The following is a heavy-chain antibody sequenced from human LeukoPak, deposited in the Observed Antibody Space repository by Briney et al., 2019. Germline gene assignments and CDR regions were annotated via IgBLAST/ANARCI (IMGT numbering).Heavy chain of an antibody. D-gene: IGHD1-26*01. Sequence: SETLSLTCTVSGGSISSYCWSWIRQPPGKGLEWIGYIYYSGSTNYNPSLKSRVTISVDTSKNQFSLKLSSVTAADTAVYYCAREGGDGMDVWGQGTTVTVSS. V-gene: IGHV4-59*01. J-gene: IGHJ6*02. CDR1: GGSISSYC. CDR2: IYYSGST. CDR3: AREGGDGMDV.